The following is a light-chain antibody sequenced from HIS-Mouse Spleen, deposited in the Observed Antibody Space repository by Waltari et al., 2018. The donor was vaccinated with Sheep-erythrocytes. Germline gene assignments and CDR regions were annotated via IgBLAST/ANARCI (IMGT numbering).Light chain of an antibody. V-gene: IGLV2-11*01. Sequence: QSALTQPRSVSGSPGQSVTISCTGTSSDVGGYNHVPWYQQQPGKAPKLMIYDVSKRPSGVPDRFSGSKSGNTASLTISGLQAEDEADYYCCSYAGSYNHVFATGTKVTVL. CDR3: CSYAGSYNHV. CDR2: DVS. CDR1: SSDVGGYNH. J-gene: IGLJ1*01.